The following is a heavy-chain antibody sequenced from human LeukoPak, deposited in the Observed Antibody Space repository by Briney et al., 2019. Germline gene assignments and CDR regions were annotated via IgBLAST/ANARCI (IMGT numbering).Heavy chain of an antibody. CDR1: GGSISSYY. V-gene: IGHV4-4*07. CDR2: IYTSGST. J-gene: IGHJ4*02. CDR3: ARGGTAVAQDYFDY. Sequence: SETLSLTCTVSGGSISSYYWSWIRQPAGKGLEWIGRIYTSGSTNYNPSLKSRVTISVDTSKNQFSLKLSSVTVADTAVYYCARGGTAVAQDYFDYWGQGTLVTVSS. D-gene: IGHD6-13*01.